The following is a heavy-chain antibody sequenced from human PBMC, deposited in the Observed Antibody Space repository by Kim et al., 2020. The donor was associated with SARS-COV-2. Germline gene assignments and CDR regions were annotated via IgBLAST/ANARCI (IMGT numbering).Heavy chain of an antibody. D-gene: IGHD4-17*01. Sequence: ASVKVSCKASGYTFTSYYMHWVRQAPGQGLEWMGIINPSGGSTSYAQKFQGRVTMTRDTSTSTVYMKLSSLRSEDTAVYYCARDRLTTVTSPNWFDPWGQGTLVTVSS. CDR1: GYTFTSYY. CDR2: INPSGGST. CDR3: ARDRLTTVTSPNWFDP. V-gene: IGHV1-46*01. J-gene: IGHJ5*02.